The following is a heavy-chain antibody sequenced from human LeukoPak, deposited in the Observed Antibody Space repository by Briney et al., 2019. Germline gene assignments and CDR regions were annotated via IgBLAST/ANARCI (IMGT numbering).Heavy chain of an antibody. CDR1: GFTFSSYA. CDR3: TKHRGGWIDAFDI. J-gene: IGHJ3*02. Sequence: PGGSLRLSCAASGFTFSSYAMTWVRQAPGKGLEWVSGISGSGGSSYSADSVKGRFTISRDNSEKTLYMQMNSLRAEDTAVYYCTKHRGGWIDAFDIWGQGTMVTVSS. V-gene: IGHV3-23*01. D-gene: IGHD5-12*01. CDR2: ISGSGGSS.